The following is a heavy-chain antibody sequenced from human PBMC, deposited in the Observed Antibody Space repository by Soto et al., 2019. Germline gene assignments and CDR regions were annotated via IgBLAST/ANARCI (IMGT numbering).Heavy chain of an antibody. D-gene: IGHD3-10*01. CDR2: ISAYNGNT. J-gene: IGHJ4*02. V-gene: IGHV1-18*01. CDR1: FSYECKG. CDR3: ARHDYGSGTPGY. Sequence: FSYECKGLSWLHQAPGQGLEWMGWISAYNGNTNYAQKLQGRVTMTTDTATSTAYMELRSLRSDDTAVYYCARHDYGSGTPGYWGQGTLVTVSS.